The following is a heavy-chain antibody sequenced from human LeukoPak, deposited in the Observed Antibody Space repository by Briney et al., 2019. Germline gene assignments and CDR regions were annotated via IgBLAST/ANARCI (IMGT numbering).Heavy chain of an antibody. V-gene: IGHV3-21*01. J-gene: IGHJ4*02. CDR1: GFTFSSYS. D-gene: IGHD3-22*01. CDR2: ISSSSSYI. CDR3: ARDGGYYDSSGQNIFDY. Sequence: GGSLRLSCAASGFTFSSYSMNWVRQAPGKGLEWVSSISSSSSYIYYADSVKGRFTISRDNAKDSLYLQMNSLRAEDTAVYYCARDGGYYDSSGQNIFDYWGQGTLVTVSS.